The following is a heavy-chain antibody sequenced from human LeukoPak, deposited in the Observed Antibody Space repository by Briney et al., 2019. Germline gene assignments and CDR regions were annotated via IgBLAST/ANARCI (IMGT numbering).Heavy chain of an antibody. J-gene: IGHJ4*02. CDR2: GST. V-gene: IGHV4-39*01. Sequence: SETLSLTCTVSGGSIRSTDFYWGWIRQPPGQWLEYIGSGSTYYNPSLRGRVTISVDTSKNQFSLRLSSVTAADTAVYYCARILKGGGGFDYWGQGTLVTVSS. CDR3: ARILKGGGGFDY. D-gene: IGHD3-16*01. CDR1: GGSIRSTDFY.